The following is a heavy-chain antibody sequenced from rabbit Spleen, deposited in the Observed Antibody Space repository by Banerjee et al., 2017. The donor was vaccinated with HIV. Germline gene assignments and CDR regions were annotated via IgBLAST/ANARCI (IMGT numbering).Heavy chain of an antibody. CDR3: VREAGYGGYGDANL. Sequence: QLKETGGGLVQPGGSLTLSCKASGFDFSTYSMSWVRQAPGKGLEWIGYIVPIFGVTYYASWVNGRFTISSDNAQNTLYLQLNSLTAADTATYFCVREAGYGGYGDANLWAPGTLVTVS. D-gene: IGHD6-1*01. V-gene: IGHV1S7*01. CDR2: IVPIFGVT. J-gene: IGHJ4*01. CDR1: GFDFSTYS.